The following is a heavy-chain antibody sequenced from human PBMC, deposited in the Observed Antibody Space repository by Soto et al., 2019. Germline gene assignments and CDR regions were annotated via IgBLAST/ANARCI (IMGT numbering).Heavy chain of an antibody. J-gene: IGHJ5*02. V-gene: IGHV4-61*01. CDR1: GGSVSSGSYY. CDR2: IYYSGST. CDR3: AREISGGWFDP. Sequence: SETLSLTCTVSGGSVSSGSYYWSWIRQPPGKGLEWIGYIYYSGSTNYNPSLKSRVTISVDTSKNQFSLKLSSVTAADTAVYYCAREISGGWFDPWGQGTLVTVSS. D-gene: IGHD2-15*01.